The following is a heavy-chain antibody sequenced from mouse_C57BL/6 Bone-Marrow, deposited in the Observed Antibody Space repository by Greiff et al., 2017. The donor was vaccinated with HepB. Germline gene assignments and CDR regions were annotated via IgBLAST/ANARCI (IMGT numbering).Heavy chain of an antibody. CDR1: GFTFSNYW. Sequence: EVNLVESGGGLVQPGGSMKLSCVASGFTFSNYWMNWVRQSPEKGLEWVAQIRLKSDNYATHYAESVKGRFTISRDDSKSSVYLQMNNLRAADTGIYYCTGGTTVVEYYFDYWGQGTTLTVSS. D-gene: IGHD1-1*01. J-gene: IGHJ2*01. V-gene: IGHV6-3*01. CDR3: TGGTTVVEYYFDY. CDR2: IRLKSDNYAT.